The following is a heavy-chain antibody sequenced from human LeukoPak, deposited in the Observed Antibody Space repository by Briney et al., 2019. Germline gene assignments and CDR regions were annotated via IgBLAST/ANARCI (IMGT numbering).Heavy chain of an antibody. D-gene: IGHD1-26*01. Sequence: RASVKVSCKASGYTFTKCGLSWVRQAPGQGLEWMGWISAYNGNTNYAQKLQGRVTMTTDTSTSTAYMELRSLRSDDTAVYYCARVAGIVGATSEYFQHWGQGTLVTVSS. CDR2: ISAYNGNT. CDR3: ARVAGIVGATSEYFQH. V-gene: IGHV1-18*01. CDR1: GYTFTKCG. J-gene: IGHJ1*01.